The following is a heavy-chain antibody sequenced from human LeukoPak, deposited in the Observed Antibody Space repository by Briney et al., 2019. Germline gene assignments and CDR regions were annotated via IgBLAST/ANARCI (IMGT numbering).Heavy chain of an antibody. CDR2: MNPNSGNT. D-gene: IGHD5-12*01. V-gene: IGHV1-8*01. Sequence: GASVKVSCEASGYTFTSYDINWVRQATGQGLEWMGWMNPNSGNTGYAQKFQGRVTMTRNTSISTAYMELSSLRSEDTAVYYCARGAYSGYDCNYWGQGTLVTVSS. CDR3: ARGAYSGYDCNY. J-gene: IGHJ4*02. CDR1: GYTFTSYD.